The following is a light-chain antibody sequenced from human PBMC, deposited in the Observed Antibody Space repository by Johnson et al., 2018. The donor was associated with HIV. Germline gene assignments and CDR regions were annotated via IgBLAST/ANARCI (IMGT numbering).Light chain of an antibody. CDR2: DND. Sequence: QSVLTQPPSVSAAPGQKVTISCSGSSSNIGNNYVSWYQHLPGTAPTLLIYDNDKRPSGIPDRFSGSTSGTSATLAITGLPAGDEADYYCGTWDTSLSAYVFGTGTKVTVL. CDR1: SSNIGNNY. CDR3: GTWDTSLSAYV. V-gene: IGLV1-51*01. J-gene: IGLJ1*01.